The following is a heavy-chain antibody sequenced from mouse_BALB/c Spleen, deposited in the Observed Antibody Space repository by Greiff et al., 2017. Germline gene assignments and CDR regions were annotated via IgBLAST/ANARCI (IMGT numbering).Heavy chain of an antibody. V-gene: IGHV5-6-5*01. CDR3: ARGTATDY. Sequence: EVKLQESGGGLVKPGGSLKLSCAASGFTFSSYAMSWVRQTPEKRLEWVASISSGGSTYYPDSVKGRFTISRDNARNILYLQMSSLRSEDTAMYYCARGTATDYWGQGTTLTVSS. J-gene: IGHJ2*01. CDR2: ISSGGST. D-gene: IGHD1-2*01. CDR1: GFTFSSYA.